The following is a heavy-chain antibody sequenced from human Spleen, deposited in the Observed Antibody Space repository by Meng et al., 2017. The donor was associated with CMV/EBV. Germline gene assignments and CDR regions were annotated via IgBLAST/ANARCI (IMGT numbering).Heavy chain of an antibody. D-gene: IGHD2-15*01. V-gene: IGHV4-59*01. Sequence: SETLSLTCTVSGPSISNYYWSWIRQPPGKGLEWVGYVDHSGSTSYNPSLKSRVTISLVTSENQFSLQVTSVTAADTAMYYCARMTPHQSYYGLDVWGLGATVTVSS. CDR3: ARMTPHQSYYGLDV. J-gene: IGHJ6*02. CDR1: GPSISNYY. CDR2: VDHSGST.